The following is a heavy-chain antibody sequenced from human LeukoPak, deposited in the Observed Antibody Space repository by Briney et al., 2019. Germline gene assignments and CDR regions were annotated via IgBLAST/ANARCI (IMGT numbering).Heavy chain of an antibody. CDR1: GGTFSSYA. J-gene: IGHJ4*02. V-gene: IGHV1-69*13. CDR3: ARGLVRDYDILTGQLDY. CDR2: IIPIFGTA. D-gene: IGHD3-9*01. Sequence: SVKVSCKASGGTFSSYAISWVRQAPGQGLEWMGGIIPIFGTANYAQKFQGRVTITADESTSTAYMELSSLRSEDTAMYYCARGLVRDYDILTGQLDYWGRGALVTVSS.